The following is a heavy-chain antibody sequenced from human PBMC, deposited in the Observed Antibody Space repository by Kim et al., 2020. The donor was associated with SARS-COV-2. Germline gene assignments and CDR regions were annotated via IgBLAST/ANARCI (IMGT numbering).Heavy chain of an antibody. D-gene: IGHD5-12*01. CDR1: GFTFSSYG. CDR3: ARESGYSGYEGFDY. J-gene: IGHJ4*02. V-gene: IGHV3-33*01. Sequence: GGSLRLSCAASGFTFSSYGMHWVRQAPGKGLEWVAVIWYDGSNKYYADSVKGRFTISRDNSKNTLYLQMNSLRAEDTAVYYCARESGYSGYEGFDYWGQGTLVTVSS. CDR2: IWYDGSNK.